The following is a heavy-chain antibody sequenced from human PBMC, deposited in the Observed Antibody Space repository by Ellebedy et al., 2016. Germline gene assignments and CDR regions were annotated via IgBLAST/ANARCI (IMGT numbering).Heavy chain of an antibody. CDR3: ARDITMIVVGHYYYYGMDV. V-gene: IGHV1-46*01. J-gene: IGHJ6*02. CDR1: GYTFTSYY. D-gene: IGHD3-22*01. CDR2: INPSGGST. Sequence: ASVKVSCXASGYTFTSYYMHWVRQAPGQGLEWMGIINPSGGSTSYAQKFQGRVTMTRDTSTSTVYMELSSLRSEDTAVYYCARDITMIVVGHYYYYGMDVWGQGTTVTVSS.